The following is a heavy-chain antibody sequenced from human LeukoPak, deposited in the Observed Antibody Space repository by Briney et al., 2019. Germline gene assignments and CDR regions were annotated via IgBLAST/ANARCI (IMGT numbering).Heavy chain of an antibody. CDR2: IWYDGSNK. D-gene: IGHD3-16*01. V-gene: IGHV3-33*08. CDR3: ATMGVHFDY. CDR1: GFTFSSYA. Sequence: GGSLRLSCAASGFTFSSYAMSWVRQAPGKGLEWVAVIWYDGSNKYYADSVKGRFTISRDNSKNTLYLQMNSLRAEDTAVYYCATMGVHFDYWGQGTLVTVSS. J-gene: IGHJ4*02.